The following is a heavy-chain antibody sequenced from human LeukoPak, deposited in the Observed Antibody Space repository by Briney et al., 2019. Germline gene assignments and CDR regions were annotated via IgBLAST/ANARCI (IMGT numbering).Heavy chain of an antibody. CDR1: GLTFSSYG. V-gene: IGHV3-33*01. Sequence: PGRSLRLSCAASGLTFSSYGMHWVRQAPGKGLEWVAVIWYDGSNKYYADSVKGRFTISRDNSKNTLYLQMNSLRAEDTAVYYCARAVDTAMVINYWGQGTLVTVSS. CDR2: IWYDGSNK. D-gene: IGHD5-18*01. CDR3: ARAVDTAMVINY. J-gene: IGHJ4*02.